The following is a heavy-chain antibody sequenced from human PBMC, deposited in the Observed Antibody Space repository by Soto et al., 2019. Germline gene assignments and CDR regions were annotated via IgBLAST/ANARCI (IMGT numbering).Heavy chain of an antibody. Sequence: QVHLQESGPGLVKPSGTLSLICIVSGDSVTFGHHYWSWIRQPPGKGLEWIGHIFFTGATNYSPSLKGRVTMSVDSSKGQFSLNLTSVTAADSAIYYCARARPDSAGSSLGRRLDVWGQGTTVTVSS. V-gene: IGHV4-61*01. J-gene: IGHJ6*02. CDR2: IFFTGAT. CDR1: GDSVTFGHHY. CDR3: ARARPDSAGSSLGRRLDV. D-gene: IGHD3-10*01.